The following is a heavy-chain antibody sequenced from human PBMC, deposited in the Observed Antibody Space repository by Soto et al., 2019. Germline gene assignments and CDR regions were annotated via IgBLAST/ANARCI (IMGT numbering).Heavy chain of an antibody. V-gene: IGHV3-9*01. D-gene: IGHD2-21*02. CDR1: GFSFDDYA. Sequence: EVQVVESGGGLVQPGRSLRLSCAASGFSFDDYAMHWVRQAPGKGLEWVSGISWNSGTIGYADSVKGRFTISRDNAKNPLYLQMNSLRAEDTALYYCAKSPCCTANGMGVWGQGTTVTVSS. J-gene: IGHJ6*02. CDR2: ISWNSGTI. CDR3: AKSPCCTANGMGV.